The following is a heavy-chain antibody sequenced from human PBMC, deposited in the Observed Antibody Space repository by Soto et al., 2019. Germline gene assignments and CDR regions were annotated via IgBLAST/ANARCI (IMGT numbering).Heavy chain of an antibody. V-gene: IGHV3-30*03. Sequence: QVQLVESGGGVVQPGRSLRLSCAASGFAFSSYGMHWVRLAPGKGLEWVAVTSYDGKSSYYADSVKGRFTISRDNSKNTLHLQMNTLRAEDTALYYCARVRGPDGYSSYYAMDVWGQGTTVTVSS. CDR1: GFAFSSYG. D-gene: IGHD5-18*01. CDR2: TSYDGKSS. CDR3: ARVRGPDGYSSYYAMDV. J-gene: IGHJ6*02.